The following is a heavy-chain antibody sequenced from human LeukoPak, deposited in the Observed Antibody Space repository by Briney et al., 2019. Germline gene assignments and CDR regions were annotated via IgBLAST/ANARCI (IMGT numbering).Heavy chain of an antibody. CDR3: ARDSMGAFDY. CDR2: IYHSGST. D-gene: IGHD1-26*01. CDR1: GYSISSGYY. Sequence: SETLSLTCTVSGYSISSGYYWGWIRQPPGKGLEWIGSIYHSGSTYYNPSLKSQVTISVDTSKNQFSLQLSSVTAADTAVYYCARDSMGAFDYWGQGTLVTVSS. J-gene: IGHJ4*02. V-gene: IGHV4-38-2*02.